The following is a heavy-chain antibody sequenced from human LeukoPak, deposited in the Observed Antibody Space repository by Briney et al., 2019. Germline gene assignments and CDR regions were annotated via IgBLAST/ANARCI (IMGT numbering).Heavy chain of an antibody. CDR1: GFPFSSYA. Sequence: GGSLRLSCAASGFPFSSYAMSWVRQAPGKGLEWVLVISGSGGSTYYADSVKGRFTISRDNSKNTLYLQMNSLRAEDTAVCYCARYSSSWTLFDYWGQGTLVTVSS. J-gene: IGHJ4*02. CDR3: ARYSSSWTLFDY. D-gene: IGHD6-13*01. CDR2: ISGSGGST. V-gene: IGHV3-23*01.